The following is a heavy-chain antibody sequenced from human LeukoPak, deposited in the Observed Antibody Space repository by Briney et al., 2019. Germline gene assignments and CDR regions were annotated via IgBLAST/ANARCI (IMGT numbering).Heavy chain of an antibody. CDR1: GFTVSSNY. V-gene: IGHV3-53*01. J-gene: IGHJ4*02. Sequence: GGSLRLSCAASGFTVSSNYMSWVRQAPGKGLEWVSVIYSGGSTYYAASVKCRFTISRDNSKNTLYLQMNSLRAEDTAVYYCARVSVVTGGYDTSFDYWGQGTLVTVSS. CDR3: ARVSVVTGGYDTSFDY. CDR2: IYSGGST. D-gene: IGHD5-12*01.